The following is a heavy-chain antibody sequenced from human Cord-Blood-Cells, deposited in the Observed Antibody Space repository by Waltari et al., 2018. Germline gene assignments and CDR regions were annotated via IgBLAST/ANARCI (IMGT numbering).Heavy chain of an antibody. CDR3: ARGRAAMNWGSGENAFDI. D-gene: IGHD7-27*01. V-gene: IGHV4-34*01. J-gene: IGHJ3*02. Sequence: QVQLQQWGAGLLKPSETLSLPCAVYGGSFSGYYWSWIRQPPGKGVEWIGEINHSGSTNDNPCRKSRVTISVDTSRNQLSLKVSSVTAADTAVYYCARGRAAMNWGSGENAFDIWGQGTMVTDSS. CDR1: GGSFSGYY. CDR2: INHSGST.